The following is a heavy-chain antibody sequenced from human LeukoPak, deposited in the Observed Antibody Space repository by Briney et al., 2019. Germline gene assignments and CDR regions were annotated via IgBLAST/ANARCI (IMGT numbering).Heavy chain of an antibody. CDR1: GGTFSSYA. D-gene: IGHD6-6*01. CDR3: ARATFIAARYYYYYYMDV. CDR2: IIPIFGTA. V-gene: IGHV1-69*05. J-gene: IGHJ6*03. Sequence: SVKVSCTASGGTFSSYAISWVRRAPGQGLEWMGGIIPIFGTANYAQKFQGRVTITTDESTSTAYMELSSLRSEDTAVYYCARATFIAARYYYYYYMDVWGKGTTVTVSS.